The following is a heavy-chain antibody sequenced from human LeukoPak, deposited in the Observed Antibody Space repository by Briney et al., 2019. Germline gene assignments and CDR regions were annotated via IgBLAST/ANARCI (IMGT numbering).Heavy chain of an antibody. CDR1: GFTFSSYA. CDR2: ISYDGSNK. Sequence: GGSLRLSCAASGFTFSSYAMHWVRQAPGKGLEWVAVISYDGSNKYYADSVKGRFTISRDNSKNTLYLQMNSLGAEDTAVYYCAKTPDSSSSGFRPLFDYWGQGTLVTVSS. D-gene: IGHD6-6*01. CDR3: AKTPDSSSSGFRPLFDY. V-gene: IGHV3-30*04. J-gene: IGHJ4*02.